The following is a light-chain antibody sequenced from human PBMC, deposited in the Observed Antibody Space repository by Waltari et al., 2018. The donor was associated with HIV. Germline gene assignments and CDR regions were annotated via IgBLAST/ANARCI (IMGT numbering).Light chain of an antibody. Sequence: QSALTQPASVSGSPGQSITISCTETSSDVGRYKYVSWYQQHPGKAPKLIVYEVSNRPSGVSNRFSGSKSGNTASLTISGLQAEDEADYYCSSYTGSSTLWVFGGGTKLTVL. J-gene: IGLJ3*02. CDR2: EVS. V-gene: IGLV2-14*01. CDR1: SSDVGRYKY. CDR3: SSYTGSSTLWV.